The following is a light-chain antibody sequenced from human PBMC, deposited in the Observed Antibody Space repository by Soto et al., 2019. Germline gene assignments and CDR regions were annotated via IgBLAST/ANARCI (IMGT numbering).Light chain of an antibody. J-gene: IGKJ1*01. CDR3: LQTSTFPRT. V-gene: IGKV1-12*01. CDR1: QDIGNF. CDR2: GAS. Sequence: DIQMTQSPSSVSASVGDKFTITCRASQDIGNFLAWYQQTPGKAPRLLIHGASSLSRGIPSRFSGGGTGTVFIRVISGLQPEYLSAYLFLQTSTFPRTFGQGIKV.